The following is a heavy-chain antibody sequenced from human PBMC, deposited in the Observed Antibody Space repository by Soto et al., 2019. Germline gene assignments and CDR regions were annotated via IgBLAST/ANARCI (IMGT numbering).Heavy chain of an antibody. J-gene: IGHJ5*02. CDR2: ISSSSSTI. Sequence: GGSLRLSCAASGFTFSSYSMNWVRQAPGKGLEWVSYISSSSSTIYYADSVKGRFTISRDNAKNSLYLQMNSLRDEDTAVYYCARAVCSGGSCFTWGSPWFDPWGQGTLVTVSS. CDR1: GFTFSSYS. CDR3: ARAVCSGGSCFTWGSPWFDP. D-gene: IGHD2-15*01. V-gene: IGHV3-48*02.